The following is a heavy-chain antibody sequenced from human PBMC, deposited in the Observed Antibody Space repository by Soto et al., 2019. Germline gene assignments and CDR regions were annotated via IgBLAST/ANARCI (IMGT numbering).Heavy chain of an antibody. CDR2: IYYSGST. J-gene: IGHJ4*02. Sequence: SETLSLTCTVSGGSISSYYWSWIRQPPGKGLEWIGYIYYSGSTNYNPSLKSRVTISVDTSKNQFSLKLSSVTAADTAVYYCARGVYGDLDVFDYWGQGTLVTVS. D-gene: IGHD4-17*01. CDR1: GGSISSYY. V-gene: IGHV4-59*01. CDR3: ARGVYGDLDVFDY.